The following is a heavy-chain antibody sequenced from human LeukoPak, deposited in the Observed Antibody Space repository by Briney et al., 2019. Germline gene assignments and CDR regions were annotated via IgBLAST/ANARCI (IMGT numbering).Heavy chain of an antibody. J-gene: IGHJ4*02. CDR3: AKSPDSSSWFDY. CDR2: ISGSGGST. Sequence: GGSLRLSCAASGFTFSSYAMSWVRQAPGKGLEWVSAISGSGGSTYYADSVEGRFTISRDNSKNTLYLQMNSLRAEDTAVYYCAKSPDSSSWFDYWGQGTLVTVSS. D-gene: IGHD6-13*01. CDR1: GFTFSSYA. V-gene: IGHV3-23*01.